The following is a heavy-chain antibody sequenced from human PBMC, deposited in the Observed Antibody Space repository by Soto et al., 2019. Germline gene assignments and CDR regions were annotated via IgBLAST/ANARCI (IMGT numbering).Heavy chain of an antibody. V-gene: IGHV1-69*06. D-gene: IGHD3-22*01. CDR2: IIPIFGTA. CDR3: ARGGIHYYDSSGHAFDY. J-gene: IGHJ4*02. CDR1: GGTFDIYG. Sequence: QVQLVQSGAEVKKPGSSVKVSCKASGGTFDIYGFNWARQAPGQGLEWMGTIIPIFGTADYAQKFEGRDSITADKPTSTAYMELRGLTTDDTAMYYCARGGIHYYDSSGHAFDYWGQGTLIPVSS.